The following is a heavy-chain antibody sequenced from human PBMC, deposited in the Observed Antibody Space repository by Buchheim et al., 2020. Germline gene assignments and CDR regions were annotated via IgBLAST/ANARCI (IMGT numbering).Heavy chain of an antibody. J-gene: IGHJ6*02. CDR3: ARDGVGPIFYFSYYGMDD. CDR2: INSDGSSI. D-gene: IGHD2/OR15-2a*01. CDR1: GFTFSNYW. V-gene: IGHV3-74*02. Sequence: EVQLVESGGGLVQSGGSLRLSCAASGFTFSNYWMHWVRQAPGKGLVWVARINSDGSSISYADSVKGRFTISRDNAKNTLYLQMNSLRTDDTAVYYCARDGVGPIFYFSYYGMDDWGQGTT.